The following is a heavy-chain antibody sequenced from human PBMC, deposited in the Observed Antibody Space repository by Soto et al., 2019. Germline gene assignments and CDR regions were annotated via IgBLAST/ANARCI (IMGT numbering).Heavy chain of an antibody. CDR3: AVRAVRGVIFWFDP. CDR1: GGSISSGGYS. J-gene: IGHJ5*02. CDR2: IYHSGST. V-gene: IGHV4-30-2*01. D-gene: IGHD3-10*01. Sequence: QLQLQESGSGLVKPSQTLSLTCAVSGGSISSGGYSWSWIRQPPGKGLEWIGYIYHSGSTYYNPSLKSRVTISVDRSKNQFSLKLSSVTAADTAVYYCAVRAVRGVIFWFDPWGQGTLVTVFS.